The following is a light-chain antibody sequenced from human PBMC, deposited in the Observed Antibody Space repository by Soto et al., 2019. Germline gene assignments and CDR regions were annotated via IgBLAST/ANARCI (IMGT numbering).Light chain of an antibody. V-gene: IGKV3-20*01. CDR2: AAS. CDR1: QTISSTY. J-gene: IGKJ1*01. CDR3: QQYGSSPKT. Sequence: EIVLTQSPGTLSLSPGEIATVSCRASQTISSTYLAWYQQNPGQAPRLLIYAASTRATGVPDRFSGSGSGTDFTLTISRLEPEDFAVYYCQQYGSSPKTFGQGTKVDIK.